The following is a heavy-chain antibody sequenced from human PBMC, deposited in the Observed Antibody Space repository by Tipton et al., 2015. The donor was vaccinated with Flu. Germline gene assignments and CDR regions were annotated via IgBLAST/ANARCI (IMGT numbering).Heavy chain of an antibody. CDR2: INQDGSQK. CDR1: GFTFHQFA. CDR3: VRAIYNSDYY. V-gene: IGHV3-7*01. J-gene: IGHJ4*02. Sequence: SLRLSCAASGFTFHQFAMHRVRQAPGKGLEWVANINQDGSQKHYLDSVKGRFTISRDNPMNSMYMQMNSLRAEDTAVYYCVRAIYNSDYYSGQGTLVTVSS. D-gene: IGHD4/OR15-4a*01.